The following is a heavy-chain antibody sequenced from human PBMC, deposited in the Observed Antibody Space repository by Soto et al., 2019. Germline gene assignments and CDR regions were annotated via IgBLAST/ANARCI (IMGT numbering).Heavy chain of an antibody. CDR3: AREYYYDSSGYYSEFDAFDI. Sequence: QVQLQESGPGLVKPSQTLSLTCTVSGGSISSGGYYWSWIRQHPGKGLEWIGYIYYIGSTYYNPSLKSRVTVSADTSKNHFSLKLSSVTAAYKAVDYCAREYYYDSSGYYSEFDAFDIWGQGTMVTGSS. J-gene: IGHJ3*02. V-gene: IGHV4-31*03. D-gene: IGHD3-22*01. CDR2: IYYIGST. CDR1: GGSISSGGYY.